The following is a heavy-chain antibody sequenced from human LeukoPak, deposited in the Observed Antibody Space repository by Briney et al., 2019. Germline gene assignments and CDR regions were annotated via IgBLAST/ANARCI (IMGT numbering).Heavy chain of an antibody. CDR2: ISGSGGTT. Sequence: GGSLRLSCAASGFTFSNYAMNWFRQAPGKGLEWVSAISGSGGTTYYADSVKGRFTISRDNAKNSLFLQMNSLRVEDTAVYFCARESMYTFTIWGQGTMVTVSS. D-gene: IGHD2/OR15-2a*01. J-gene: IGHJ3*02. CDR1: GFTFSNYA. CDR3: ARESMYTFTI. V-gene: IGHV3-23*01.